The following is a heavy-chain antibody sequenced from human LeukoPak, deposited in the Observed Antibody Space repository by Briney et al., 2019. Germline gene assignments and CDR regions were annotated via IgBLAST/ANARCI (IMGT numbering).Heavy chain of an antibody. V-gene: IGHV5-51*01. CDR1: GYSSTSYW. CDR2: IYLSDSDT. CDR3: ATTLAGNTFGFSWFDP. Sequence: GESLKISCKGSGYSSTSYWIGWVRQMPGKGLEWMGIIYLSDSDTRYSPSFQGQVTISADRSTSTAYLQWSSLKASDTAMYYCATTLAGNTFGFSWFDPWGQGTPVTVSS. D-gene: IGHD5-18*01. J-gene: IGHJ5*02.